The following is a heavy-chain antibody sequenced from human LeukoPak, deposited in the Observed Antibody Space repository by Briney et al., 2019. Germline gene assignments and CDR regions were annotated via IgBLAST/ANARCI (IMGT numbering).Heavy chain of an antibody. Sequence: QPGGSLRLSCAASGFTFSSYAMSWVRQAPGKGLEWVSAISGSGGSTYYADSVKGRFTISRDNSKNTLYLQMNSLRAEDTAVYYCARGVTYYDILTGYFSPSGGPFDYWGQGTLVTVSS. CDR1: GFTFSSYA. J-gene: IGHJ4*02. CDR3: ARGVTYYDILTGYFSPSGGPFDY. CDR2: ISGSGGST. D-gene: IGHD3-9*01. V-gene: IGHV3-23*01.